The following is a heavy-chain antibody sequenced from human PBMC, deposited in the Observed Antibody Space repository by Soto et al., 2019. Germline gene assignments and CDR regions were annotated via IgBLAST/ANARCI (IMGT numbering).Heavy chain of an antibody. CDR2: ISPYTGNR. V-gene: IGHV1-18*01. J-gene: IGHJ4*02. CDR1: GYTFTSYG. CDR3: ARIRRRTNTPEARLDH. Sequence: ASVNVSCKSSGYTFTSYGISWVRQAPGQGLEWVGWISPYTGNRNYTESLQGRVTMTTDTSTSTAYMVLKSLTSDDTAVYFCARIRRRTNTPEARLDHWGQGSLVT.